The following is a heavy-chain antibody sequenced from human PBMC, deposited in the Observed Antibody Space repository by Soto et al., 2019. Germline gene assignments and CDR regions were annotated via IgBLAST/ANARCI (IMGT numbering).Heavy chain of an antibody. CDR1: GFTFNTYS. CDR2: MDSTSGFI. CDR3: ARSGRLL. D-gene: IGHD1-1*01. V-gene: IGHV3-21*01. J-gene: IGHJ4*02. Sequence: EGQLVESGGGLVKPGGSLRLSCAASGFTFNTYSMTWVPQARGNGLEWVSSMDSTSGFIYYADSVKRRFTISRDNAKNSLYLQMNSLRAEDTAVYYCARSGRLLWGQGTLVTVSP.